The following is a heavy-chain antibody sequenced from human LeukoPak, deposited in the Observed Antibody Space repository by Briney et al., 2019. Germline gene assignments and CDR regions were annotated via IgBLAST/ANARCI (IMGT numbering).Heavy chain of an antibody. CDR1: GYTFISYG. J-gene: IGHJ4*02. CDR2: ISAYNGNT. CDR3: ARGEGMIVVVPGSY. V-gene: IGHV1-18*01. D-gene: IGHD3-22*01. Sequence: GASVNVSCKASGYTFISYGISWVRQAPGQGLEWMGWISAYNGNTNYAQQLQGRVTMTTDTSTSTAYMELRSLRSDDTAVYYCARGEGMIVVVPGSYWGQGTLVTVSS.